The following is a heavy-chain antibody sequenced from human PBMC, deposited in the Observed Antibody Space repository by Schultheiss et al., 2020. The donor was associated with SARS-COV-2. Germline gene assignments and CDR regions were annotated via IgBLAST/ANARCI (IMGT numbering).Heavy chain of an antibody. D-gene: IGHD3-3*01. CDR3: AKEDRYDFWGLYGMDV. CDR2: ISGSGNST. J-gene: IGHJ6*02. Sequence: GGSLRLSCAASGFTFSNYALTWVRQAPGKGLEWVSAISGSGNSTYYADSVKGRFTISRDNSKSTLYLQMNSLRAEDTAVYYCAKEDRYDFWGLYGMDVWGQGTTVTVSS. CDR1: GFTFSNYA. V-gene: IGHV3-23*01.